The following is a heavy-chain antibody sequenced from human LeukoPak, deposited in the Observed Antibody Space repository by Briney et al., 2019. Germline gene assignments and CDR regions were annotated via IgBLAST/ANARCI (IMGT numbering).Heavy chain of an antibody. CDR1: AFIFSTYG. D-gene: IGHD3-10*01. Sequence: GGSLRLSCEASAFIFSTYGMHWVRQAPGKGLEGVAFIQYDGSYNMYADSVKGRFTISRDNAKNSLYLQMNSLRAEDTAVYYCARDQLRSYYYGSGSQGVAFDIWGQGTMVTVSS. CDR3: ARDQLRSYYYGSGSQGVAFDI. J-gene: IGHJ3*02. CDR2: IQYDGSYN. V-gene: IGHV3-30*02.